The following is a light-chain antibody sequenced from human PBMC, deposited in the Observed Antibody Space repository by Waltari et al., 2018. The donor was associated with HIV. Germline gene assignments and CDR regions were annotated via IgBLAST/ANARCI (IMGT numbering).Light chain of an antibody. CDR3: QSYDSSLRASV. J-gene: IGLJ2*01. CDR1: RSNIGAGYF. Sequence: QSALTQPPSVSGAPRQRVTISCTGNRSNIGAGYFVHRYQNLPGTAPKLLVYSDLNRPSGVPDRFSGSKSGTSASLVITGLQAEDEADYYCQSYDSSLRASVFGGGTKLTVL. V-gene: IGLV1-40*01. CDR2: SDL.